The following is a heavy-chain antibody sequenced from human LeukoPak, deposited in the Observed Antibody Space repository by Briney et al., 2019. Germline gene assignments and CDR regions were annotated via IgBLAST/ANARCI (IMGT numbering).Heavy chain of an antibody. CDR3: ARDLGMATVPTGGYYYYGMDV. V-gene: IGHV3-21*01. CDR1: GFTFSSYS. CDR2: ISSNSSHI. Sequence: GGSLRLSCAASGFTFSSYSMIWVRQAPGKGLEWVSYISSNSSHIYYADSVKGRFTISRDNATNSLYLQMNRLGAEDTAVYYCARDLGMATVPTGGYYYYGMDVWGQGTTVTAS. J-gene: IGHJ6*02. D-gene: IGHD4-17*01.